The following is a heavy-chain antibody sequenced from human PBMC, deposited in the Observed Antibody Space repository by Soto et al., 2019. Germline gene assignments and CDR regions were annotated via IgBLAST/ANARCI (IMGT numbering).Heavy chain of an antibody. Sequence: GPTLVNPTQTLTLTCTFSGFSLSTDAVGVGVGWIRQPPGKALEWLARIDWDDEKFYSTSLKTRLTISKDTSKNQVVLTMTNMDPVDTATYYCARIHLRHDYFYGMDVWGQGTTVTVSS. D-gene: IGHD3-10*01. CDR1: GFSLSTDAVG. J-gene: IGHJ6*02. V-gene: IGHV2-70*04. CDR2: IDWDDEK. CDR3: ARIHLRHDYFYGMDV.